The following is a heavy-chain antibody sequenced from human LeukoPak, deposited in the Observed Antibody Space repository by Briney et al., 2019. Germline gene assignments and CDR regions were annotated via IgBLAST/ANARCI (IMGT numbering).Heavy chain of an antibody. V-gene: IGHV3-7*01. CDR1: GFTFSSYW. Sequence: GGSLRLSCAASGFTFSSYWMSWVRQDPGKGLEWVANIKQDGSEKYYVDSVKGRFTISRDNAKNSLYLQMNSLRAEDTAVYYCARAGGGRPFDPWGQGTLVTVSS. D-gene: IGHD3-16*01. CDR3: ARAGGGRPFDP. J-gene: IGHJ5*02. CDR2: IKQDGSEK.